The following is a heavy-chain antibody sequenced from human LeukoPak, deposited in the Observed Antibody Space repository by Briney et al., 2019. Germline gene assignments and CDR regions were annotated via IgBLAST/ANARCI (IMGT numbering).Heavy chain of an antibody. CDR1: GFTFSNYA. Sequence: GGSIRLSCAASGFTFSNYAMSWVRQAPRKGLGRGSAITGGGSGIYYADSMKSRFTISRDNSKNTLCLQINSLRAEETAVYYCAKWGDYDVLTGYYVSDYWGQGTLVTVSS. CDR2: ITGGGSGI. CDR3: AKWGDYDVLTGYYVSDY. V-gene: IGHV3-23*01. J-gene: IGHJ4*02. D-gene: IGHD3-9*01.